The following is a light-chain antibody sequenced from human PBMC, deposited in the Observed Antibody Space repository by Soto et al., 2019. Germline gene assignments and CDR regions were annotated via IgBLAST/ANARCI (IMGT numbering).Light chain of an antibody. Sequence: EIVLTQSQGTLSLSPGQQATLSYRSGQRFRTGSLAWYHKNPGQPPRLLIYGASSVATGLPDRFSGSGSGKDFTLTISRLEPEDFAVYYCPQDGSSLFTFGPGTKVDIK. V-gene: IGKV3-20*01. CDR1: QRFRTGS. J-gene: IGKJ3*01. CDR2: GAS. CDR3: PQDGSSLFT.